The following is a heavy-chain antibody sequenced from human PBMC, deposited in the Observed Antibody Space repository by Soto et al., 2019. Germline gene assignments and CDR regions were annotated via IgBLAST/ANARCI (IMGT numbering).Heavy chain of an antibody. CDR3: AREPGYKWNHNYGIEF. V-gene: IGHV3-30*04. CDR1: GFTFSHYA. D-gene: IGHD1-20*01. CDR2: VSHDQSNK. Sequence: GGSLRLSCAASGFTFSHYAMHWVRQAPGKGLEWVAFVSHDQSNKYYADSVKGRFTISRDNSKNTLYLQMSSLRPADTAVYSCAREPGYKWNHNYGIEFWGQGTLVTVSS. J-gene: IGHJ4*02.